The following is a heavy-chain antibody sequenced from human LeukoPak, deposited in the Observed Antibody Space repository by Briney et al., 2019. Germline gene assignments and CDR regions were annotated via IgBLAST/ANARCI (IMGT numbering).Heavy chain of an antibody. D-gene: IGHD1-1*01. CDR3: ARHGPERFLYSMDV. V-gene: IGHV4-59*08. CDR2: IYYSGST. Sequence: SETLSHTCTVSGGSISSYYWSWIRQPPGKGLEWIGYIYYSGSTNYNPSLKSRVTISVDTSKNQFSLKLSSVTAADTAVYYCARHGPERFLYSMDVWGQGTTVTVSS. CDR1: GGSISSYY. J-gene: IGHJ6*02.